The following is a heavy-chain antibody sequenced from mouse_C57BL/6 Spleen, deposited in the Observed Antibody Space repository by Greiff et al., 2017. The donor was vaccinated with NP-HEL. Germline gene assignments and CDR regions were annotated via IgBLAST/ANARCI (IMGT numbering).Heavy chain of an antibody. CDR3: ARYYYGPDY. D-gene: IGHD1-1*01. CDR2: IDPSDSYT. CDR1: GYTFTSYW. Sequence: QVQLQQPGAELVMPGASVKLSCKASGYTFTSYWMHWVKQRPGQGLEWIGEIDPSDSYTNYNQKFKGKSTLTVDKSSSTAYMQLSSLTSEDSAVYYCARYYYGPDYWGQSTTLTVSS. J-gene: IGHJ2*01. V-gene: IGHV1-69*01.